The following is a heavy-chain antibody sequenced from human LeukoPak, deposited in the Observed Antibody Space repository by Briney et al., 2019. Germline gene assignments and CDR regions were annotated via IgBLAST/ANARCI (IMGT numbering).Heavy chain of an antibody. V-gene: IGHV1-2*02. CDR3: ARVDKQQLVRENY. Sequence: ASVKVSCKASGFTFTGYYFHWVRQAPGQGLEWVGWIKPNNGGTNYAQKFQSRVTITRDTSISTAYMEMSSLRSDDTAVYYCARVDKQQLVRENYWGQGTLVTVSS. J-gene: IGHJ4*02. CDR2: IKPNNGGT. CDR1: GFTFTGYY. D-gene: IGHD6-13*01.